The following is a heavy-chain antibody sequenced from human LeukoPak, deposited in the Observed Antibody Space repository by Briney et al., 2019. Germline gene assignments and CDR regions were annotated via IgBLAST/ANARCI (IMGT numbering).Heavy chain of an antibody. CDR1: GFTVSSSY. J-gene: IGHJ4*02. D-gene: IGHD2-2*01. CDR2: IYSGGSGST. V-gene: IGHV3-53*01. Sequence: GGSLRLSCAASGFTVSSSYMSWVRQAPGKGLEWASVIYSGGSGSTYYADSVKGRFTISRDNSKNTLNLQMNSLRAEDTAVYYCAHRKATSWAHDYWGQGTLVTVSS. CDR3: AHRKATSWAHDY.